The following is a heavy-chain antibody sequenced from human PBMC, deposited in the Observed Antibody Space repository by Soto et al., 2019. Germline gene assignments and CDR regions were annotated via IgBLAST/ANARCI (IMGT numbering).Heavy chain of an antibody. CDR1: GFTFTSSA. CDR3: AADMDYYDSSGYYADLDY. D-gene: IGHD3-22*01. Sequence: SVKVSCKASGFTFTSSAVQWVRQARGQRLEWIGWIVVGSGNTNYAQKFQERVTITRDMSTSTAYMELSSLRSEDTAVYYCAADMDYYDSSGYYADLDYWGQGTLVTVSS. CDR2: IVVGSGNT. V-gene: IGHV1-58*01. J-gene: IGHJ4*02.